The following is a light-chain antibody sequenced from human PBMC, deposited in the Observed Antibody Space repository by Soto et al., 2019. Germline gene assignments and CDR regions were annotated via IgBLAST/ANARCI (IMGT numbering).Light chain of an antibody. J-gene: IGKJ3*01. CDR2: ATS. V-gene: IGKV1-27*01. Sequence: DIQMTQSPSSLSASIGDRVTITCRASQVIGNFLAWHQQKPGQAPKVLIYATSTLNSGVPSRFSGSRSGTAFTLTISSLQPEDVATYYCQRYNSAPEAFGPGTKVDIK. CDR3: QRYNSAPEA. CDR1: QVIGNF.